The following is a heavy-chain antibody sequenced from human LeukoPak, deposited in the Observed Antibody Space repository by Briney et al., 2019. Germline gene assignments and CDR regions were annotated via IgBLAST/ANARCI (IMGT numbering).Heavy chain of an antibody. Sequence: SVKVSCKASGGTFSSYAISWVRQAPGQGLEWMGRIIPILGIANYAQKFQGRVTITADKSTSTAYMELSSLRSEDTAVYYCATARPGVAAAGTWYFDLWGRGTLVTVSS. D-gene: IGHD6-13*01. CDR1: GGTFSSYA. CDR3: ATARPGVAAAGTWYFDL. J-gene: IGHJ2*01. CDR2: IIPILGIA. V-gene: IGHV1-69*04.